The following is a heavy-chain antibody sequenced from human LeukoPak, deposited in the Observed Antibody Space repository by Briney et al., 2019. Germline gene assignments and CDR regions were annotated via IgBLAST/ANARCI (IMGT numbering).Heavy chain of an antibody. CDR1: GYTLTELS. CDR3: ATQRIQLWLLGGFWFDP. J-gene: IGHJ5*02. D-gene: IGHD5-18*01. Sequence: ASVKVSCKVSGYTLTELSMHWVRQAPGEGLEWMGGFDPEDGETIYAQKFQGRVTMTEDTSTDTAYMELSSLRSEDTAVYYCATQRIQLWLLGGFWFDPWGQGTLVTVSS. V-gene: IGHV1-24*01. CDR2: FDPEDGET.